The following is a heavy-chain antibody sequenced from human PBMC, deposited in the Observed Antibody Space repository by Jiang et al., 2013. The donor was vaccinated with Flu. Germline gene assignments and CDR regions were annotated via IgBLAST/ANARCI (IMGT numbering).Heavy chain of an antibody. V-gene: IGHV4-59*01. Sequence: GPGLVKPSETLSLTCTVSGGSIKTYYWSWIRQSPGKGLEWMGYIYARDSGSTYYNPSLESRLTISMDTSNNQFSLKLTSVTAADTAVYYCARSDFAYDIWGQGTMVTV. D-gene: IGHD3/OR15-3a*01. CDR1: GGSIKTYY. CDR2: IYARDSGST. J-gene: IGHJ3*02. CDR3: ARSDFAYDI.